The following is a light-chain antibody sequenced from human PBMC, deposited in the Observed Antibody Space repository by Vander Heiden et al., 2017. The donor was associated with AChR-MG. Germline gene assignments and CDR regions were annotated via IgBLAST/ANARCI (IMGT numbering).Light chain of an antibody. V-gene: IGKV1-39*01. CDR1: QSISSY. J-gene: IGKJ3*01. Sequence: DIQMTQSSSSLSASVGDRVTITCRASQSISSYLNWYQQKPGKAPKLLIYAASSLQSGVPSRFSGSGSETDFTLTISSLQPEDFATYYCQQSYSTPSTFGPGTKVDIK. CDR3: QQSYSTPST. CDR2: AAS.